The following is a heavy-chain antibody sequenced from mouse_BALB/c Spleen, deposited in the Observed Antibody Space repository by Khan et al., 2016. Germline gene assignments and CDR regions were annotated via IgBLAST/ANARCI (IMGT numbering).Heavy chain of an antibody. CDR1: GYSITNNFY. Sequence: EVQLQESGPGLVKPSQSLSLTCSVTGYSITNNFYWSWIRQSPGNKLEWVGNIGFDGYNNYNPSFKNRISITRDTSKNQFFLKLNSVTSEDNSTYCCADDGNYYALDYWGQGTSVTVSS. J-gene: IGHJ4*01. V-gene: IGHV3-6*02. D-gene: IGHD2-1*01. CDR2: IGFDGYN. CDR3: ADDGNYYALDY.